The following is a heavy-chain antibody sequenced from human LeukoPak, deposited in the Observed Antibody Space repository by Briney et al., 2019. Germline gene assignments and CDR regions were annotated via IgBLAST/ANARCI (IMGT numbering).Heavy chain of an antibody. CDR1: GYTLTELS. CDR2: FDPEDGET. J-gene: IGHJ5*02. D-gene: IGHD3-16*02. Sequence: ASVKVSYKVSGYTLTELSMHWVRQAPGKGLEWMGGFDPEDGETIYAQKFQGRVTMTEDTSTDTAYMELSSLRSEDTAVYYCATGVMRELSPHLWGQGTLVTVSS. V-gene: IGHV1-24*01. CDR3: ATGVMRELSPHL.